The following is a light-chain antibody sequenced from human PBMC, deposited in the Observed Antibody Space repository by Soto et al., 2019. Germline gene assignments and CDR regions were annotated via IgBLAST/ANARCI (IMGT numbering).Light chain of an antibody. V-gene: IGLV2-11*01. Sequence: QSVLTQPRSVSASPGQSVSISCTGTSRDVGRYSYVSWYQQHPGKAPKLMISDVSERPSGVPDSFSGSKSGNTASLTISGQQAEDEAAYYCCSYAGTYRGVVRTGTKVTVL. CDR1: SRDVGRYSY. CDR2: DVS. CDR3: CSYAGTYRGV. J-gene: IGLJ1*01.